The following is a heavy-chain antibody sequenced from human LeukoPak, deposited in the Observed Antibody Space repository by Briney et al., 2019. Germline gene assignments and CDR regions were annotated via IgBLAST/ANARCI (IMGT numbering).Heavy chain of an antibody. J-gene: IGHJ5*02. CDR1: GYTFTGYY. CDR2: INPNSGGT. Sequence: ASVKVSCKASGYTFTGYYMHWVRQAPGQGLEWMGWINPNSGGTNYAQKFQGRVTMTGDTSISTAYMELSRLRSDDTAVYYCARSGLGYCSGGSCYRNWFDPWGQGTLVTVSS. CDR3: ARSGLGYCSGGSCYRNWFDP. V-gene: IGHV1-2*02. D-gene: IGHD2-15*01.